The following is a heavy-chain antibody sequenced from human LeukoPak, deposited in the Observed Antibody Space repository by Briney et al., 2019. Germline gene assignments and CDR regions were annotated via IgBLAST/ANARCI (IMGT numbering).Heavy chain of an antibody. D-gene: IGHD1-1*01. CDR1: VFTSGSYV. CDR2: VSYDGNNE. V-gene: IGHV3-30*03. Sequence: PGGSLRLSCVASVFTSGSYVMRWVRQAPGKGLEWVAIVSYDGNNEYYSDSVKGRFTISRDNSKNTLYLQMNSLRAEDTAVYYCVRPRTSSPTQSSYYGRDVWGQGTTVTVSS. J-gene: IGHJ6*02. CDR3: VRPRTSSPTQSSYYGRDV.